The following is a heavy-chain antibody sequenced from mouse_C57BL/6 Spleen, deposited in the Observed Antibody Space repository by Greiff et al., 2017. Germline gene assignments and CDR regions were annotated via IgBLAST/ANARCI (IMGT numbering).Heavy chain of an antibody. CDR2: INYDGSST. CDR3: ARDGEKLGRAMDY. CDR1: GFTFSDYY. V-gene: IGHV5-16*01. J-gene: IGHJ4*01. D-gene: IGHD4-1*01. Sequence: EVMLVESEGGLVQPGSSMKLSCTASGFTFSDYYMAWVRQVPEKGLEWVANINYDGSSTYYLDSLKSRFIISRDNAKNILYLQMSSLKSEDTATYYCARDGEKLGRAMDYWGQGTSVTVSS.